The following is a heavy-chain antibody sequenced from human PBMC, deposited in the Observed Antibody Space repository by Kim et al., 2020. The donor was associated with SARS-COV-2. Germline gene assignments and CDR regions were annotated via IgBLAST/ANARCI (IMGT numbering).Heavy chain of an antibody. D-gene: IGHD6-19*01. J-gene: IGHJ1*01. CDR1: GFTFNSYA. CDR2: IRGSGDRT. Sequence: GGSLRLSCAASGFTFNSYAMSWVRQAPGKGLVWVSGIRGSGDRTSYADSVKGRFTISRDNSRNTLYLQMDSLRAEDTAVYYCTKVSSGSSGWFEYFHHWGQGTLVTVSS. CDR3: TKVSSGSSGWFEYFHH. V-gene: IGHV3-23*01.